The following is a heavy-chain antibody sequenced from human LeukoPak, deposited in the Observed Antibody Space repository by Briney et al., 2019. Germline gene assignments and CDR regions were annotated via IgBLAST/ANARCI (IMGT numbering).Heavy chain of an antibody. V-gene: IGHV4-34*01. Sequence: SETLSLTCAVYGGSFSGYYWSWIRQPPEKGLEWIGEINRSGSTNYNPSLRSRVTISVDTSKNQFSLKLSSVTAADTAVYYCARGRGYSYGYWVDYWGQGTLVTVSS. J-gene: IGHJ4*02. CDR1: GGSFSGYY. CDR3: ARGRGYSYGYWVDY. CDR2: INRSGST. D-gene: IGHD5-18*01.